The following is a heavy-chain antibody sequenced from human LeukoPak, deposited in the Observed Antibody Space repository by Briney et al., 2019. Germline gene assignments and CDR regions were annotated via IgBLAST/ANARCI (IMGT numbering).Heavy chain of an antibody. V-gene: IGHV4-59*01. D-gene: IGHD6-13*01. CDR3: ARGYIAAAGTGLDY. J-gene: IGHJ4*02. CDR2: IYYSGST. CDR1: GGSISSYY. Sequence: PSETLSLTCTVSGGSISSYYWSWIRQPPGKGLEWIGYIYYSGSTNYNPSLMSRVTISVDTSKNQFSLKLSSVTAADTAVYYCARGYIAAAGTGLDYWGQGTLVTVSS.